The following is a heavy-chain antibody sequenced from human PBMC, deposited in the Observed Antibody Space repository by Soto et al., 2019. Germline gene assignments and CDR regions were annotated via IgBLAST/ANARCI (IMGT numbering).Heavy chain of an antibody. CDR3: ARVPAASDRTAFYYVSKFFYFDY. V-gene: IGHV3-21*01. CDR1: GFTFRNST. D-gene: IGHD3-22*01. CDR2: ITSGGSFI. J-gene: IGHJ4*02. Sequence: GGSLRLSCAGSGFTFRNSTMNWVRQAPGKGLEWVSCITSGGSFIYYADSMKRRFTISRDAAKKSLYLQMNSLRAEDTALYYCARVPAASDRTAFYYVSKFFYFDYWGRGTQVT.